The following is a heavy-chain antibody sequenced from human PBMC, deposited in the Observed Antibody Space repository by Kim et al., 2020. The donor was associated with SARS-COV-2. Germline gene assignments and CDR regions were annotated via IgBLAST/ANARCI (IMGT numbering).Heavy chain of an antibody. CDR3: AKAEAYDY. Sequence: EGSNKDYADSVKGRFTISRDNSKNTLYLQMNSLRAEDTAVYYCAKAEAYDYWGQGTLVTVSS. J-gene: IGHJ4*02. V-gene: IGHV3-30*02. CDR2: EGSNK.